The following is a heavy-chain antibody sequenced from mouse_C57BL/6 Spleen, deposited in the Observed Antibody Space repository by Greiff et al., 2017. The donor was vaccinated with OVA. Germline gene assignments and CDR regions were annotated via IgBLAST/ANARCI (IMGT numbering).Heavy chain of an antibody. CDR3: ARWRGDYEDWYVDV. Sequence: QVQLQQSGPELVKPGASVKISCKASGYAFSSSWMNWVQQRPGTGLEWIGRIYPGDGDTNYNGKFKGQATLTADKSSSTAYMQLSSLTSEDSAVYFGARWRGDYEDWYVDVWGTGTTVTVSS. CDR2: IYPGDGDT. D-gene: IGHD2-4*01. J-gene: IGHJ1*03. V-gene: IGHV1-82*01. CDR1: GYAFSSSW.